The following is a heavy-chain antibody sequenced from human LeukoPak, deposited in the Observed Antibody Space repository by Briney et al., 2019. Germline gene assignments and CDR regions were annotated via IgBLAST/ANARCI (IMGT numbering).Heavy chain of an antibody. J-gene: IGHJ4*02. V-gene: IGHV4-61*01. CDR1: GGSISSGSYY. CDR2: IYYSGST. CDR3: ASYYYDSSGYYLDY. D-gene: IGHD3-22*01. Sequence: SETLSLTCTVSGGSISSGSYYWSWIRQPPGKGLEWIGYIYYSGSTNYNPSLKSRVTISVDTSKNQFSLKLSSVTAADTAVYYCASYYYDSSGYYLDYWGQGTLVTVSS.